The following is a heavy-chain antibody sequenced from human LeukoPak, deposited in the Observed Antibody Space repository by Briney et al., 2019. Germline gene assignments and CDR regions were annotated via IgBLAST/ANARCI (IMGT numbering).Heavy chain of an antibody. V-gene: IGHV1-2*02. CDR1: GYTFTGYY. J-gene: IGHJ5*02. Sequence: PGASVKVSCKASGYTFTGYYMHWVRQAPGQGLEWMGWINPNSGGTNYAQKFQGRVTMTRDTSISTAYMELSRLRSDDTAVYYCARGRVWYQLHREQNWFDPWGQGTLVTVSS. D-gene: IGHD2-2*01. CDR3: ARGRVWYQLHREQNWFDP. CDR2: INPNSGGT.